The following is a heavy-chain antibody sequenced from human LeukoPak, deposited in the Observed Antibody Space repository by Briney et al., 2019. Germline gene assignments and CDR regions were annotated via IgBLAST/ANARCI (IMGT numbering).Heavy chain of an antibody. CDR1: GGSISSGGYY. V-gene: IGHV4-31*03. CDR3: ARYIVVVTAIGESAFDI. J-gene: IGHJ3*02. Sequence: SETLSPTCTVSGGSISSGGYYWSWIRQHPGKGLEWIGYIYYSGSTYYNPSLKSRVTISVDTSKNQFSLKLSSVTAADTAVYYCARYIVVVTAIGESAFDIWGQGTMVTVSS. CDR2: IYYSGST. D-gene: IGHD2-21*02.